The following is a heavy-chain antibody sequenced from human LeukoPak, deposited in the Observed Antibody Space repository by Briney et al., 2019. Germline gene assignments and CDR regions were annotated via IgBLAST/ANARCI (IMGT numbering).Heavy chain of an antibody. V-gene: IGHV5-51*01. CDR2: IYPGDSDT. D-gene: IGHD3-3*01. J-gene: IGHJ4*02. CDR1: RYSFTSYW. CDR3: ARLHYDFWSGYDY. Sequence: KPGESLKISCKGSRYSFTSYWIGWVRQMPGKGLEWMGIIYPGDSDTRYSPSFQGQVTISADKSISAAYLQWSSLKASDTAMYYCARLHYDFWSGYDYWGQGTLVTVSS.